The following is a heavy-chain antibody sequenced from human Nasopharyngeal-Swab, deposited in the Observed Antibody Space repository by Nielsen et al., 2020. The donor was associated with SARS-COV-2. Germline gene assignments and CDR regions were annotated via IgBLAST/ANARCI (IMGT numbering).Heavy chain of an antibody. Sequence: GESLKISCAASGFTFDDYSLHWVRQAPGKGLEWVSLISGDGGSTYYADSVKGRFTISRDNSKNSLYLQMNSLRTEDTALYYCAKGGRGSCIDYWGQGTLVTVSS. CDR1: GFTFDDYS. J-gene: IGHJ4*02. V-gene: IGHV3-43*02. D-gene: IGHD1-26*01. CDR2: ISGDGGST. CDR3: AKGGRGSCIDY.